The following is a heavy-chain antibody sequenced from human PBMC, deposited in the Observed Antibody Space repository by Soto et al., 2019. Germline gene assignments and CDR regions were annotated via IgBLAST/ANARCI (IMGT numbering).Heavy chain of an antibody. CDR2: IIPIFGTA. CDR3: ATHLYSIHSGSGNWFDP. CDR1: GGTFSSYA. Sequence: QVQLVQSGAEVKKPGSSVKVSCKASGGTFSSYAISWVRQAPGQGLEWMGGIIPIFGTANYAQKFQGRVTITADESTSTAYMELSSLRSEDTAVYYCATHLYSIHSGSGNWFDPWGQGTLVTVSS. D-gene: IGHD6-13*01. V-gene: IGHV1-69*01. J-gene: IGHJ5*02.